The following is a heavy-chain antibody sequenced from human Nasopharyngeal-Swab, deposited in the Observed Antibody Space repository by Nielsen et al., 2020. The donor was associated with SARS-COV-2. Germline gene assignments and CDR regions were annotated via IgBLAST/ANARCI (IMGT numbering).Heavy chain of an antibody. CDR3: AKDAGYSGYDYFDY. Sequence: GGYLRLSWAASGFTFSSYAMNWVRQAPGKGLEWVSAISGSGGSTYYADSVKGRFTISRDNSKNTLYLQMNSLRAEDTAVYYCAKDAGYSGYDYFDYWGQGTLVTVSS. V-gene: IGHV3-23*01. CDR1: GFTFSSYA. CDR2: ISGSGGST. J-gene: IGHJ4*02. D-gene: IGHD5-12*01.